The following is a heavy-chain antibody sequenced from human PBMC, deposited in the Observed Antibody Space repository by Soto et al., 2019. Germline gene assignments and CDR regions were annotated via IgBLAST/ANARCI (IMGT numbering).Heavy chain of an antibody. CDR1: GFTFDDYA. Sequence: LRLSCAASGFTFDDYAMHWVRQAPGKGLEWVSGISWNSGSIGYADSVKGRFTISRDNAKNSLYLQMHSLRAEDTALYYCAKEIVGAPGWFDPWGQGTLVTVSS. CDR2: ISWNSGSI. D-gene: IGHD1-26*01. V-gene: IGHV3-9*01. CDR3: AKEIVGAPGWFDP. J-gene: IGHJ5*02.